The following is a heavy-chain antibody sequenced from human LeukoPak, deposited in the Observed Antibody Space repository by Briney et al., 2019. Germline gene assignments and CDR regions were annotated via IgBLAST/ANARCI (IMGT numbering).Heavy chain of an antibody. CDR1: GYTFTGYY. CDR2: INPNSGGA. Sequence: GASVKVSCKASGYTFTGYYMHWVRQAAGQGREWMGWINPNSGGANYAQKFQGRVTMTRETSISTAYMELSRLRSDDTAGYYCARVRYSSSSINYWGQGTLVTVSS. J-gene: IGHJ4*02. D-gene: IGHD6-6*01. CDR3: ARVRYSSSSINY. V-gene: IGHV1-2*02.